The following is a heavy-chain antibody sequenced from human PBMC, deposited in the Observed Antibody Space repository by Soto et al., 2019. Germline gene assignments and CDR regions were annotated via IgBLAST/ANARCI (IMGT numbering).Heavy chain of an antibody. Sequence: LSLPFTVSGDSLSSGGHYWSWIRQHPGKGLEWIGHIYDSVNTYYSPSLRSRVTISADMSKNQFSLNLRSVTAADTAVYYCARVDHRGYFAILTDYWGQGTLVTVSS. CDR3: ARVDHRGYFAILTDY. CDR2: IYDSVNT. D-gene: IGHD3-9*01. CDR1: GDSLSSGGHY. J-gene: IGHJ4*02. V-gene: IGHV4-31*03.